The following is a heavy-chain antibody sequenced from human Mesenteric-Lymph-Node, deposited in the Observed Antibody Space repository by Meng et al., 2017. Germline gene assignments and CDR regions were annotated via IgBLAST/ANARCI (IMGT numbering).Heavy chain of an antibody. D-gene: IGHD3-22*01. V-gene: IGHV1-8*01. J-gene: IGHJ4*02. Sequence: QVLLVDSGAEVKKPGASVKVSCKASGYTFTSYDINWVRQATGQGLEWMGWMNTNSGNSGSAQKFQGRLTMTRNPSISTAYMELSSLRSEDTAVYYCARGGFYDSSGFFYVKDYWGQGTLVTVSS. CDR2: MNTNSGNS. CDR1: GYTFTSYD. CDR3: ARGGFYDSSGFFYVKDY.